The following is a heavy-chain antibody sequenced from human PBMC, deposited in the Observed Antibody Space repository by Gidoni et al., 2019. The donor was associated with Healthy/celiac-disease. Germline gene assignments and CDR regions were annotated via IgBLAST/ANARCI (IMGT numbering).Heavy chain of an antibody. V-gene: IGHV3-30*03. CDR1: GFTFSSYG. Sequence: QVQLVESGGGGVQPGRSLRLSCAASGFTFSSYGMHWVRQAPGKGMEWVAVISYDGSNKYYADSVKGRFTISRDNSKNTLYLQMNSLRAEDTAVYYCASPLHYGDYFGPFDYWGQGTLVTVSS. CDR2: ISYDGSNK. CDR3: ASPLHYGDYFGPFDY. D-gene: IGHD4-17*01. J-gene: IGHJ4*02.